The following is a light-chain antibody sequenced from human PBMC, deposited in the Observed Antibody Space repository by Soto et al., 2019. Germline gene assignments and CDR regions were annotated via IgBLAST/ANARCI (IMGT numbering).Light chain of an antibody. V-gene: IGKV3-15*01. CDR2: GAS. Sequence: IVLTQSPASLCLSTGERATLSCRASQSVSSYLAWYQQKPGQAPRLVIYGASTRATGIPDRFSGSGSGTEFTLTISSLQSEDFAVYYCQXYNNWPITXGQGTRLDIK. J-gene: IGKJ5*01. CDR3: QXYNNWPIT. CDR1: QSVSSY.